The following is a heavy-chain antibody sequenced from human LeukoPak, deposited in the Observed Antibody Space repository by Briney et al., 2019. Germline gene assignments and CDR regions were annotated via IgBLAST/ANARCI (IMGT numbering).Heavy chain of an antibody. CDR2: IKQDRSEK. CDR1: GFTFTNYW. Sequence: GGSLRLSCAASGFTFTNYWMSWVRQAPGKGLELVANIKQDRSEKYYVDSVKGRFTISRDNAKNSLYLQMNSLRAEDTAVYYCAKVFYSSSWGFDYWGQGTLVTVSS. CDR3: AKVFYSSSWGFDY. D-gene: IGHD6-13*01. V-gene: IGHV3-7*01. J-gene: IGHJ4*02.